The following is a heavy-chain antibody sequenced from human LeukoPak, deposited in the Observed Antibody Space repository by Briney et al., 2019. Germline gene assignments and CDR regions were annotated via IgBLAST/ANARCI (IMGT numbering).Heavy chain of an antibody. J-gene: IGHJ3*02. CDR2: IYYSGST. CDR3: ARGPQEGAFDI. V-gene: IGHV4-59*01. CDR1: GGSISSYY. Sequence: SETLSLTCTVSGGSISSYYWSWIRQPPGKGLEWIGYIYYSGSTNYNPSLKSRVTISVDTSKNQFSLKLSSVTAADTAVYYCARGPQEGAFDIWGQGTMVTVSS.